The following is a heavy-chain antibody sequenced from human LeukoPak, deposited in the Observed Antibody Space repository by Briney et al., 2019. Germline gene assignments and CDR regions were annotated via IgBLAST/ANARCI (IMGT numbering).Heavy chain of an antibody. V-gene: IGHV4-61*02. CDR3: ARDYSGSLA. D-gene: IGHD1-26*01. CDR1: GGSISSGSYY. CDR2: IYTSGST. J-gene: IGHJ5*02. Sequence: PSQTLSLTCTASGGSISSGSYYWSWIRQPAGKGLEWIGRIYTSGSTNYNPSLKSRVTISVDTSRNQFSLKLSSVTAADTAVYYCARDYSGSLAWGQGTLVTVSS.